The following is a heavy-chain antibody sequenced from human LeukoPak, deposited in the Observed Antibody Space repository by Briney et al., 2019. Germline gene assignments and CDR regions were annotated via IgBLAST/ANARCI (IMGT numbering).Heavy chain of an antibody. CDR2: ISSSSSYI. D-gene: IGHD3-9*01. Sequence: GGSLRLSCAASGFTFSSYSMNWVRQAPGKGLEWVSSISSSSSYIYYADSVKGRFTISRVNAKNSLYLQMNSLRAEDTAVYYCARSYDILTGYSNFDYWGQGTLVTVSS. V-gene: IGHV3-21*01. CDR1: GFTFSSYS. J-gene: IGHJ4*02. CDR3: ARSYDILTGYSNFDY.